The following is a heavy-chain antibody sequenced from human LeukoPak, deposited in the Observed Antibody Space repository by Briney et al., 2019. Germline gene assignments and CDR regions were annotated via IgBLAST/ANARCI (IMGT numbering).Heavy chain of an antibody. J-gene: IGHJ4*02. D-gene: IGHD5-12*01. V-gene: IGHV3-NL1*01. CDR1: GFTFSSYG. CDR3: ARRDSGYDNRAFDI. CDR2: IYNDGST. Sequence: GRSLRLSCAASGFTFSSYGMHWVRQAPGKGLEWVSVIYNDGSTYYTDSVKGRFTISRDNAKNTLYLQMNSLRAEDTAVYYCARRDSGYDNRAFDIWGQGTLVTVSS.